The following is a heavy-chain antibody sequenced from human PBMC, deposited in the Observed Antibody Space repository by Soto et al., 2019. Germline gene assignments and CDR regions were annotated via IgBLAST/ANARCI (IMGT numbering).Heavy chain of an antibody. CDR1: GYSFTSYW. V-gene: IGHV5-10-1*01. CDR3: ARETPLVGATKSTWFDP. D-gene: IGHD1-26*01. J-gene: IGHJ5*02. Sequence: DSLKISCKGSGYSFTSYWISWVRQMPGKGLEWMGRIDPSDSYTNYSPSFQGHVTISADKSISTAYLQWSSLKASDTAMYYCARETPLVGATKSTWFDPWGQGTLVTVSS. CDR2: IDPSDSYT.